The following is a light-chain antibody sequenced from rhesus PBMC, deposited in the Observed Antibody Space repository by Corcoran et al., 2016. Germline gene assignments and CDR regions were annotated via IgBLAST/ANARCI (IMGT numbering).Light chain of an antibody. CDR3: QHGYGAPWT. CDR2: KAP. Sequence: DIQMTQSPSSLSASVGDRVIITGRASDNVNNFLNWYQQKPGKAPKLLNYKAPTLQSEVPSRFSGRGAGTDYTFAISNLRPEDVATYFCQHGYGAPWTFGQGTKVEIK. V-gene: IGKV1-74*01. CDR1: DNVNNF. J-gene: IGKJ1*01.